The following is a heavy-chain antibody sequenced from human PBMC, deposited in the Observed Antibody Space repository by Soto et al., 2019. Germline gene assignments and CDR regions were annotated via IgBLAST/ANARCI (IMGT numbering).Heavy chain of an antibody. CDR3: AKDLRDDYSNYYYGMDV. CDR2: ISYDGSNK. Sequence: PGGSLRLSYAASGFTFSSYGMHWVRQAPGKGLEWVAVISYDGSNKYYADSVKGRFTISRDNSKNTLYLQMNSLRAEDTAVYYCAKDLRDDYSNYYYGMDVWGQGT. V-gene: IGHV3-30*18. D-gene: IGHD4-4*01. CDR1: GFTFSSYG. J-gene: IGHJ6*02.